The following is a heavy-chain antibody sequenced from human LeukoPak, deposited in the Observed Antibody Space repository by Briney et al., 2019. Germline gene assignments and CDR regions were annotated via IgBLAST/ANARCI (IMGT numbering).Heavy chain of an antibody. CDR1: GFTFSGSA. V-gene: IGHV3-73*01. D-gene: IGHD4-23*01. J-gene: IGHJ4*02. CDR2: IRSKANSYAT. Sequence: GGSLRLSCAASGFTFSGSAMHWVRQASGKGLEWVGRIRSKANSYATAYAASVKGRYTISRDDSKNTAHLQMNSLKTEDTAVYYCTRVKDYWGQGTLVTVSS. CDR3: TRVKDY.